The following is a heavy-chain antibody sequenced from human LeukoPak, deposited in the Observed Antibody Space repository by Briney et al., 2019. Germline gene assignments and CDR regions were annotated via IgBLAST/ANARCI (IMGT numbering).Heavy chain of an antibody. CDR3: ASGEGSGTYFY. J-gene: IGHJ4*02. CDR2: ISSSSSYL. V-gene: IGHV3-21*01. CDR1: GFTFRTYT. D-gene: IGHD3-10*01. Sequence: GGSLRLSCAASGFTFRTYTMNWVRQAPGKGLEWVSSISSSSSYLFYADSVKGRFTISTDNAKNSLYLQMNSLRAEDTAVYYCASGEGSGTYFYWGQGTLVTVSS.